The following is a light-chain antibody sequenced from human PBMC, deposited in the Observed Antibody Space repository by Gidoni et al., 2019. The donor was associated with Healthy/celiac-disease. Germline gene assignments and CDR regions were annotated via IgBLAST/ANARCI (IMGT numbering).Light chain of an antibody. J-gene: IGKJ1*01. CDR2: GAS. CDR1: QNVSRNY. V-gene: IGKV3-20*01. Sequence: VFTPSPGTLSLSPGQRATPSCRASQNVSRNYLAWYQQKTGQAPRLLIYGASSSATGVPDRFSGSGSGTDFILTINRLEPEDFAVYYCQQYGGSPRTFGQGTKVEIK. CDR3: QQYGGSPRT.